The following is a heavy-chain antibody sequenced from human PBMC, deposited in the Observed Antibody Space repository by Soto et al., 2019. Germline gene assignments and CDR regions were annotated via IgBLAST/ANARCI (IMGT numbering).Heavy chain of an antibody. D-gene: IGHD4-17*01. CDR1: GFTFSRYS. CDR2: ISRSSSFL. J-gene: IGHJ2*01. Sequence: EVQLVESGGGLVKPGGSLRLSCAASGFTFSRYSMNWVRQAPGKGLEWVSSISRSSSFLYYGDSVKGRFTISRDNAKNSLYLQMNSLRAEDTAVYYCAREESWVGDTPYWYFDLWGRGTLVTVSS. V-gene: IGHV3-21*01. CDR3: AREESWVGDTPYWYFDL.